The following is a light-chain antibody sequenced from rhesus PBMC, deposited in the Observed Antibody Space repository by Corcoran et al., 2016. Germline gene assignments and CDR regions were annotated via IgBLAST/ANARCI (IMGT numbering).Light chain of an antibody. Sequence: QSAPTQPPSVSGSPGQSVTISCTGTSSDVGGYNYVSWYQQHPGKAPKPMIYDVSKRPSGVSDRFSGSKSGNTASLTISGLQAEDEADYYCCSYTTSSTFIFGAGTRLTVL. CDR3: CSYTTSSTFI. V-gene: IGLV2S7*01. CDR2: DVS. CDR1: SSDVGGYNY. J-gene: IGLJ1*01.